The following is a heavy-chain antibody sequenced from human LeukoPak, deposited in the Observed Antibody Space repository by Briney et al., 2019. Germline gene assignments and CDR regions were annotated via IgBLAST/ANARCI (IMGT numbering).Heavy chain of an antibody. CDR2: IIPILGIA. V-gene: IGHV1-69*04. CDR3: ASLSYTIAAAGNNYFDY. Sequence: SVKVSCKASGGTFSSYAISWVRQAPGQGLEWMGRIIPILGIANYARKFQGRVTITADKSTSTAYMELSSLRSEDTAVYYCASLSYTIAAAGNNYFDYWGQGTLVTVSS. J-gene: IGHJ4*02. D-gene: IGHD6-13*01. CDR1: GGTFSSYA.